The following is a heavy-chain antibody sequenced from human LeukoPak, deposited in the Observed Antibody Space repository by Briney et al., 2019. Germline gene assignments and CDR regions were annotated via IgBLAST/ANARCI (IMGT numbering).Heavy chain of an antibody. D-gene: IGHD3-9*01. CDR2: IDGDGSTT. Sequence: GGSLRLSCAASGFTFSTFWMHWVRQPPGEGLVWVSRIDGDGSTTEYADSVKGRFTISRDNAKNTLYLQMNSLRAEDTAVYYCARGWVPSDISMNWGQGTMVTVSS. J-gene: IGHJ3*01. V-gene: IGHV3-74*01. CDR1: GFTFSTFW. CDR3: ARGWVPSDISMN.